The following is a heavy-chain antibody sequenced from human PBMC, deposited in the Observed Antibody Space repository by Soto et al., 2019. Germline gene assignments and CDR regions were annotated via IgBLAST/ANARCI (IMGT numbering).Heavy chain of an antibody. CDR3: ARERSSGWFQFDY. V-gene: IGHV3-30-3*01. Sequence: QVQLVQSGGGVVQPGRPLRLSCAASGFTLNSYVMHWVRQAPGKGLEWVALMSYDGSENYYADSVKGRFTISRDNSKNTLYLQMNSLRTEDTVVYYCARERSSGWFQFDYWGQGTLVTVSS. J-gene: IGHJ4*02. D-gene: IGHD6-19*01. CDR1: GFTLNSYV. CDR2: MSYDGSEN.